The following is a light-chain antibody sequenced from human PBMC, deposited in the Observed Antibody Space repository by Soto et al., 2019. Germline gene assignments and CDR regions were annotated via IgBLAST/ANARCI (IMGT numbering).Light chain of an antibody. Sequence: EIVMTQSPANLSLSPGERATLSCRASQSVSSNLAWYQQRPGQTPRLLIYHASTRATDIPASFSGSGSGTEFTLTISSLQSEDFATYYCQQYNNWPLTFGGGTKVEIK. CDR2: HAS. CDR3: QQYNNWPLT. J-gene: IGKJ4*01. V-gene: IGKV3-15*01. CDR1: QSVSSN.